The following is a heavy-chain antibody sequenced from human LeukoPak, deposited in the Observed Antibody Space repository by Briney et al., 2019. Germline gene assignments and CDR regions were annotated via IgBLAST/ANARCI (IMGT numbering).Heavy chain of an antibody. V-gene: IGHV4-30-2*01. J-gene: IGHJ3*02. CDR3: SSYADDGFDI. Sequence: SETLSLTCAVSGGSISSGGSSWSWIRQPPGKGLEWIGYIYHSGSTYYNPSLKSRVTISVDRSKNQFSLKLSSVTAADTAVYYCSSYADDGFDIWGQGTMVTVSS. CDR2: IYHSGST. D-gene: IGHD2-2*01. CDR1: GGSISSGGSS.